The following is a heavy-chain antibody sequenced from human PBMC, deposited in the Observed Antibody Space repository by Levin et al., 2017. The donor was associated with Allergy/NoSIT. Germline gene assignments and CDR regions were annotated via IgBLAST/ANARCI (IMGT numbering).Heavy chain of an antibody. CDR3: AKGTPYGDYWYYYYMDV. CDR1: GFTFIIYA. D-gene: IGHD4-17*01. CDR2: ISGSGGST. Sequence: PAGGSLRLSCAASGFTFIIYAMSWVRQAPGKGLEWVSAISGSGGSTYYADSVKGRFTISRDNSKNTLYLQMNSLRAEDTAVYYCAKGTPYGDYWYYYYMDVWGKGTTVTVSS. J-gene: IGHJ6*03. V-gene: IGHV3-23*01.